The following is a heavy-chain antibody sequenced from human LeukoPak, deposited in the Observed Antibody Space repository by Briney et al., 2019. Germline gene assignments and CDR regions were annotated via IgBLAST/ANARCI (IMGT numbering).Heavy chain of an antibody. CDR2: IYPYSGDT. CDR1: GYTFTGYY. CDR3: ARDRNSGSSLDI. Sequence: ASVTVSCKASGYTFTGYYIHWVRQAPGQGLEWMGWIYPYSGDTNYAQNFQGRVTMTRDTSISTAYMELSSLKSDDAAVYYCARDRNSGSSLDIWGQGTMLTVSS. J-gene: IGHJ3*02. D-gene: IGHD6-6*01. V-gene: IGHV1-2*02.